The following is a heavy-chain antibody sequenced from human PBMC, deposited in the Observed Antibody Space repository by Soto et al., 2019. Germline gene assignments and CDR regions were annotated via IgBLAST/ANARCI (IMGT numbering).Heavy chain of an antibody. CDR3: ARERPDTVTTDY. Sequence: GGSLRLSCAASGFTFSSYAMHWVRQAPGKGLEWVAVISYDGSNKYYADSVKGRFTISRDNSKNTLYLQMNSLRAEDTAVYYCARERPDTVTTDYWGQGTLVTVSS. D-gene: IGHD4-17*01. J-gene: IGHJ4*02. CDR2: ISYDGSNK. V-gene: IGHV3-30-3*01. CDR1: GFTFSSYA.